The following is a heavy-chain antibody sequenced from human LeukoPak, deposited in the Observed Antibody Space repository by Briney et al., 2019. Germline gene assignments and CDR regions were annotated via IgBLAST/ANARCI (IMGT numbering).Heavy chain of an antibody. CDR3: ARGPSYDILTGYYAPWYYFDY. J-gene: IGHJ4*02. D-gene: IGHD3-9*01. Sequence: SETLSLTCTVSGGSISSGGYYWSWIRQHQGKGLEWIGYIYYSGSTYYNPSLKSRVTISVDTSKNQFSLKLSSVTAADTAVYYCARGPSYDILTGYYAPWYYFDYWGQGTLVTVSS. CDR1: GGSISSGGYY. CDR2: IYYSGST. V-gene: IGHV4-31*03.